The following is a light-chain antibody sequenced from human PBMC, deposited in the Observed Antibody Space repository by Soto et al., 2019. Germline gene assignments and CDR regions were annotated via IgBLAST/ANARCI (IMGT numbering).Light chain of an antibody. CDR1: SSDVGYYNL. Sequence: QSALTQPASVSGSPGQSITISCTVTSSDVGYYNLVSWYQHHPGKAPKLMMYEGSKRPSGVSNRFSGSKSGTTASLTISGLQPEDEADYYCCSYAGSGTLVFGGGTKLTVL. V-gene: IGLV2-23*01. CDR2: EGS. J-gene: IGLJ2*01. CDR3: CSYAGSGTLV.